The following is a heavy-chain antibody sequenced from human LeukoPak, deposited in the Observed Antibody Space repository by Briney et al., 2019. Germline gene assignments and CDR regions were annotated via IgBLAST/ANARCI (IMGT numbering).Heavy chain of an antibody. V-gene: IGHV4-39*01. Sequence: PSETLSLTCTVSGGSIRMGNYYGGWTPDPPGRGLVGIGCIHYSGKTYYNPSLKSRVTISVNTSKNQFSLILSSVTAADTAVYYCANHCDGHAFDIWGQGTVVTVSS. D-gene: IGHD2-21*02. J-gene: IGHJ3*02. CDR3: ANHCDGHAFDI. CDR2: IHYSGKT. CDR1: GGSIRMGNYY.